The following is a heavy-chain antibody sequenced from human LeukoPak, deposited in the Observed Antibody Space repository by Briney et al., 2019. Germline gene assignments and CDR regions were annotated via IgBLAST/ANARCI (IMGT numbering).Heavy chain of an antibody. CDR1: RFTFSSYE. CDR2: INSRGTTI. V-gene: IGHV3-48*03. Sequence: GGSLRLSCAASRFTFSSYEMNWVRQAPGKGLEWVSYINSRGTTIYYADSVKGRFTISRDNAKNSLYLQMNSLRAEDTAVYYCAELGITMIGGVWGKGTTVTISS. J-gene: IGHJ6*04. CDR3: AELGITMIGGV. D-gene: IGHD3-10*02.